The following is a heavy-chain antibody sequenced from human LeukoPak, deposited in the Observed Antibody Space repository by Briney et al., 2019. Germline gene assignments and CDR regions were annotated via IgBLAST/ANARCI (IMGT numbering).Heavy chain of an antibody. J-gene: IGHJ6*03. CDR3: ARDRVVYYGSSGYYFPRNYMDV. Sequence: ASVKVSCKASGYTFTSYGISWVRQAPGQGLEWMGWINPNSGGTNYAQKFQGRVTMTRDTSISTAYMELSRLRSDDTAVYYCARDRVVYYGSSGYYFPRNYMDVWGKGTTVTVSS. CDR1: GYTFTSYG. V-gene: IGHV1-2*02. D-gene: IGHD3-22*01. CDR2: INPNSGGT.